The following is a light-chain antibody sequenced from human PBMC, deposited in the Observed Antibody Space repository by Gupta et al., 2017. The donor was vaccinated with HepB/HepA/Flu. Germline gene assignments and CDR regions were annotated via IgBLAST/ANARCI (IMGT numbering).Light chain of an antibody. J-gene: IGLJ2*01. CDR1: ALPKQH. CDR2: KDS. Sequence: SYELTQPPSVSVSPGQTDRITCSGDALPKQHAYWYQQKPGQAPVLVIYKDSERPSGIPERFSGSSSGTTVTLTISGVQAEDEADYYCQSADSSGTFREVFGGGTKLTVL. V-gene: IGLV3-25*03. CDR3: QSADSSGTFREV.